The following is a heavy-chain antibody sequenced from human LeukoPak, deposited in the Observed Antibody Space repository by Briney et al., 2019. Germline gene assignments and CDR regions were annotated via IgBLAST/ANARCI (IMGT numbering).Heavy chain of an antibody. V-gene: IGHV4-34*01. J-gene: IGHJ4*02. CDR3: ARGTSYHGSSWSIPIPLGAPFDY. Sequence: SETLSLTCAVYGGSFSGYYWSWIRQPPGKGLGWIGEINHSGSTNYNPSLKSRVTISVDTSKNQFSLKLSSVTAADTAVYYCARGTSYHGSSWSIPIPLGAPFDYWGQGTLVTVSS. CDR2: INHSGST. CDR1: GGSFSGYY. D-gene: IGHD6-13*01.